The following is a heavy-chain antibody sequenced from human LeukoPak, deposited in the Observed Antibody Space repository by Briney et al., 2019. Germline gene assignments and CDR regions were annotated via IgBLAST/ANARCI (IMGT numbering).Heavy chain of an antibody. J-gene: IGHJ4*02. CDR1: GFTFGDYA. CDR3: TRDKEWELLPLDY. CDR2: IRSKAYGGTT. D-gene: IGHD1-26*01. V-gene: IGHV3-49*03. Sequence: GGSLRLSCTASGFTFGDYAMSWFRQAPGKGLEWVCFIRSKAYGGTTEYAASVKGRFTISRDDSKSIAYLQMNSLKTEDTAVYYCTRDKEWELLPLDYWGQGTLVTVSS.